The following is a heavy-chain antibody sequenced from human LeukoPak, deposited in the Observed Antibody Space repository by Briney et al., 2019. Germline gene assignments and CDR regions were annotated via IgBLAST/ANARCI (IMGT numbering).Heavy chain of an antibody. V-gene: IGHV3-48*03. CDR2: ISSSGSTI. CDR3: AELGITMIGGV. Sequence: GGSLRLSCATSGFTFSNYAMNWVRQAPGKGLEWVSYISSSGSTIYYADSVKGRFTISRDNAKNSLYLQMNSLRAEDTAVYYCAELGITMIGGVWGKGTTVTISS. CDR1: GFTFSNYA. J-gene: IGHJ6*04. D-gene: IGHD3-10*02.